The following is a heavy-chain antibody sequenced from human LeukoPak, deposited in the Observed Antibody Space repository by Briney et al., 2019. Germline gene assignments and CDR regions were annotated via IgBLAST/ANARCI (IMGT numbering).Heavy chain of an antibody. J-gene: IGHJ4*02. D-gene: IGHD5-12*01. Sequence: GGSLRLSCAASGFTFSRYWMHRVRQAPGKGLVWVSRINTDGSSTSYADSVKGRFTISRDNAKNTLYLQMNSLRAEDTAVYYCARASGGSYEPFFDYWGQGTLVTVSS. V-gene: IGHV3-74*01. CDR3: ARASGGSYEPFFDY. CDR1: GFTFSRYW. CDR2: INTDGSST.